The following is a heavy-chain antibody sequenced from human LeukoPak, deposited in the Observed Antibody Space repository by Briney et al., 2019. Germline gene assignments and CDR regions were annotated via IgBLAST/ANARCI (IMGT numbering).Heavy chain of an antibody. J-gene: IGHJ6*03. Sequence: SETLSLTCTVSGGSISGYYWSWIRQPPGKGLEWIAYIYYSGSTNYNPSLKSRVTISVDTSKNQFSLKLSSVTAADTAVYYCARVECSGGSCYPIYYYYYMDVWGKGTTVTVSS. CDR1: GGSISGYY. V-gene: IGHV4-59*01. CDR2: IYYSGST. CDR3: ARVECSGGSCYPIYYYYYMDV. D-gene: IGHD2-15*01.